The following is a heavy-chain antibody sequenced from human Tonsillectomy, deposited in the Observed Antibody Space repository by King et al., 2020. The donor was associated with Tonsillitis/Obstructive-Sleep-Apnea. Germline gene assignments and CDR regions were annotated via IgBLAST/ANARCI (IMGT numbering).Heavy chain of an antibody. J-gene: IGHJ3*02. CDR2: ISSSSSTI. V-gene: IGHV3-48*02. CDR3: ARDREYSGTTFDI. Sequence: QLVQSGGCLVQPGGSLRLSCAASGFTFSSYSMNWGRQAPCKGLEWDSYISSSSSTIYYADSVKGRFTISRDNAKNSLYLQMNSLRDEDTAVYYCARDREYSGTTFDIWGQGTMVTVSS. D-gene: IGHD1-26*01. CDR1: GFTFSSYS.